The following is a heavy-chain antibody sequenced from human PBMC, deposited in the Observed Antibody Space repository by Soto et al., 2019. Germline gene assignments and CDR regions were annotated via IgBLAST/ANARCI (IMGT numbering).Heavy chain of an antibody. V-gene: IGHV3-30-3*01. CDR3: ARDKPAAAGTPYYYYGRDV. CDR1: GFTFSSYA. J-gene: IGHJ6*02. D-gene: IGHD6-13*01. CDR2: ISYDGSNK. Sequence: QVQLVESGGGVVQPGRSLRLSCAASGFTFSSYAMHWVRQAPGKGLEWVAAISYDGSNKYYADPVKGLFTISRDNSKNTLYLQMNSLRAEDTAVYYCARDKPAAAGTPYYYYGRDVWGQGTTVTVSS.